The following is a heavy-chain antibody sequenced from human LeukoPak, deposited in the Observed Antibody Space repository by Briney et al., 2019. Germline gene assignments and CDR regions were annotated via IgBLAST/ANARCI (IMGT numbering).Heavy chain of an antibody. CDR1: GFTFSSYA. CDR3: ARGRAVASFGNWFDP. CDR2: ISYDGSNK. Sequence: GGSLRLSCAASGFTFSSYAMHWVRQAPGKGLEWVAVISYDGSNKYYADSVKGRFTISRDNSKNTLYLQMNSLRAEDTAVYYCARGRAVASFGNWFDPWGQGTLVTVSS. V-gene: IGHV3-30-3*01. D-gene: IGHD6-19*01. J-gene: IGHJ5*02.